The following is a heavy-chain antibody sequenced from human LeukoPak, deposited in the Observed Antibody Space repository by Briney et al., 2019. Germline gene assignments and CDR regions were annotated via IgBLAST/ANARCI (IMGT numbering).Heavy chain of an antibody. CDR2: ISNSGIT. D-gene: IGHD5-18*01. CDR1: GGSISTYY. Sequence: SSETLSLTCTVSGGSISTYYWNWIRQPPGKGLEWIGYISNSGITTYNPSLKSRVTISVDTSKNQFSLKLSSVTAADTAVYYCARVGSYGYRYYFDYWGQGTLVTVSS. V-gene: IGHV4-59*12. J-gene: IGHJ4*02. CDR3: ARVGSYGYRYYFDY.